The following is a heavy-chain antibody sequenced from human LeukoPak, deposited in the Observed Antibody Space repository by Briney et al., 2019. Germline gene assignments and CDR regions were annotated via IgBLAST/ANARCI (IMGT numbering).Heavy chain of an antibody. Sequence: GGSLRLSCAASGFTFSDFGMHWVRQAPGKGLEWVAFIRYNENNKYYADSVKGRFTISRDNSKNTLYLRMNSLRAEDTALYYCAKLLWFGELSPAGYWGQGTLVTVSS. CDR3: AKLLWFGELSPAGY. D-gene: IGHD3-10*01. CDR1: GFTFSDFG. J-gene: IGHJ4*02. CDR2: IRYNENNK. V-gene: IGHV3-30*02.